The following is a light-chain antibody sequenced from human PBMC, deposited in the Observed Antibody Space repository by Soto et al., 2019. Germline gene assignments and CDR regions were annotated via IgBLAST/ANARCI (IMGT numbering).Light chain of an antibody. V-gene: IGKV1-9*01. Sequence: DIQLTQSPSFLSASVGDRVTITCPASQGINSYLAWYQQKSCKAPKLLIYAASTLQSAIPSRLSGTGSGTEFTPTISSLQPDDFANYYCQQLNSYPITSGQGTRLEIK. CDR3: QQLNSYPIT. CDR1: QGINSY. J-gene: IGKJ5*01. CDR2: AAS.